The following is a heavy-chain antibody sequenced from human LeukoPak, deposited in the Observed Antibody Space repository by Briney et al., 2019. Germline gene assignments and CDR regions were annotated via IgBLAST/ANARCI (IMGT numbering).Heavy chain of an antibody. CDR3: ARDSPIVGATERYFDY. D-gene: IGHD1-26*01. J-gene: IGHJ4*02. CDR1: PFIFSGHW. CDR2: IKEDGSER. V-gene: IGHV3-7*01. Sequence: GGSLRLSCEASPFIFSGHWLNWVRRTPGKGLEWVASIKEDGSERQYVDSVKGRFSISRDNTKGSLFLQLNSLRAEDTAVYYCARDSPIVGATERYFDYWGQGTLVTVSS.